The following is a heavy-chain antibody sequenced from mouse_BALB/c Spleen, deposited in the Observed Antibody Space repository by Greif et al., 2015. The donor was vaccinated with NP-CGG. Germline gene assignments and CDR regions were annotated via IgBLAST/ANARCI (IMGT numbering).Heavy chain of an antibody. D-gene: IGHD1-1*01. CDR2: IYPGGGYT. J-gene: IGHJ4*01. CDR3: AAPPITTDYAMDY. V-gene: IGHV1-63*02. CDR1: GYTFTNYW. Sequence: QVQLKESGAELVRPGTSVKISCKASGYTFTNYWLGWVKQRPGHGLEWIGDIYPGGGYTNYNEKFKGKATLTADTSSSTAYMQLSSLTSEDSAVYFCAAPPITTDYAMDYWGQGTSVTVSS.